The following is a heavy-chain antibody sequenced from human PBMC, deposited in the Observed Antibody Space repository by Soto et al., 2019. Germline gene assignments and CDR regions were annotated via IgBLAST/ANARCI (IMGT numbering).Heavy chain of an antibody. CDR3: ARDAGIAARPYYYYYMDV. J-gene: IGHJ6*03. V-gene: IGHV3-7*01. CDR2: MKQDGSEK. Sequence: EVQLVESGGGLVQPGGSLRLSCAASGFTFSSYWMSWVRQAPGKGLEWVANMKQDGSEKYYVDSVKGRFTISRDNAKNSLYLQMNSLRAEETAVYYCARDAGIAARPYYYYYMDVWGKGTTVTVSS. D-gene: IGHD6-6*01. CDR1: GFTFSSYW.